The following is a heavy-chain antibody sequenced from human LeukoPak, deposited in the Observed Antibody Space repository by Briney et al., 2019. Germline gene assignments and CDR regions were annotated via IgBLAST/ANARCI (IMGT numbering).Heavy chain of an antibody. D-gene: IGHD1-26*01. CDR2: ISYDGRTT. CDR1: AFTLSSHS. V-gene: IGHV3-30*04. J-gene: IGHJ4*02. CDR3: TRDGIVGARSFDS. Sequence: GGSPRLSCAGSAFTLSSHSMHWVRQAPGKGLVWVAAISYDGRTTYYADSVKGRFTISKDTSKNTLYLEMDSLRPEDTAIYYCTRDGIVGARSFDSWGQGILVTVSS.